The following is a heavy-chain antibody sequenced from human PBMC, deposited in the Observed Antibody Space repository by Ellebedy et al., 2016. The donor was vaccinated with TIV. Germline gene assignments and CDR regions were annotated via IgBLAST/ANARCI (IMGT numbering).Heavy chain of an antibody. CDR2: IYYSGST. J-gene: IGHJ4*02. V-gene: IGHV4-30-4*01. CDR1: GGSISSGDYY. Sequence: SETLSLTCTVSGGSISSGDYYWSWIRQPPGKGLEWIGYIYYSGSTYYNPSLKSRVTISVDTSKNQFSLKLSSVTAADTAVYYCARSISSSRAVDYWGQGTLVTVSS. CDR3: ARSISSSRAVDY. D-gene: IGHD6-13*01.